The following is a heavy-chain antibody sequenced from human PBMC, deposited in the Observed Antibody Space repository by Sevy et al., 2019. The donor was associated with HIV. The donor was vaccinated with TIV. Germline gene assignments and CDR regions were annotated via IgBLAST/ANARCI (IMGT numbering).Heavy chain of an antibody. J-gene: IGHJ5*02. CDR1: GGSISSGGYS. D-gene: IGHD1-1*01. V-gene: IGHV4-30-2*01. CDR3: ARVATGTHHNNWFDP. Sequence: SETVSLTCAVSGGSISSGGYSWSWIRQPPGKGLEWIGYIYHSWSTYYNPSLKSRLTISVDRSKNQFSLNLSSVTAADTAVYYCARVATGTHHNNWFDPWGQGTLVTVSS. CDR2: IYHSWST.